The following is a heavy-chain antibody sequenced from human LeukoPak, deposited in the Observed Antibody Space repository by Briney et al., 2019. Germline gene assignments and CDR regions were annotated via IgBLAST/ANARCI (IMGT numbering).Heavy chain of an antibody. D-gene: IGHD4/OR15-4a*01. Sequence: SETLSLTGTVSGGAISSSSYYWGWIRQPPGKGLEWIGSIFYSGSTYYNPSLKSRVTISVDTSKNQFSLKLSSVTAADTAVYYCGRHQTMYYGMDVWGQGTTVTVSS. CDR3: GRHQTMYYGMDV. J-gene: IGHJ6*02. V-gene: IGHV4-39*01. CDR2: IFYSGST. CDR1: GGAISSSSYY.